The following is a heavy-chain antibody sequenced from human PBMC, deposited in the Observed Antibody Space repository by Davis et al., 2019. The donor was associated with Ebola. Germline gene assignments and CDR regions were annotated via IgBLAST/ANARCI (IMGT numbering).Heavy chain of an antibody. CDR1: GYTFTSYG. Sequence: ASVKVSCKASGYTFTSYGISWVRQAPGQGLEWMGIINPSGGSTSYAQKFQGRVTMTRDTSTSTVYMELSSLRSEDTAVYYCARTSPYGNAFDIWGQGTMVTVSS. J-gene: IGHJ3*02. CDR2: INPSGGST. CDR3: ARTSPYGNAFDI. D-gene: IGHD3-10*01. V-gene: IGHV1-46*01.